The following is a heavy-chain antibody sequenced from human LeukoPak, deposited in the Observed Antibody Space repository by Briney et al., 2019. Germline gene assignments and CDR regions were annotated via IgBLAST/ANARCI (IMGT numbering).Heavy chain of an antibody. CDR1: GGSISSYY. V-gene: IGHV4-59*01. CDR3: ARWRLRYPLDY. D-gene: IGHD5-12*01. J-gene: IGHJ4*02. CDR2: IYYSGST. Sequence: SETLSLTCSVSGGSISSYYWSWIRQPPGKGLEWIGYIYYSGSTNYNPSLKSRVTISVDTSKNQFSLKLSSVTAADTAVYYCARWRLRYPLDYWGQGTLVTVSS.